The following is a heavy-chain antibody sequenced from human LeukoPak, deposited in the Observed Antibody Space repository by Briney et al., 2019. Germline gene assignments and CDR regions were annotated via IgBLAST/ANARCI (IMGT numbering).Heavy chain of an antibody. CDR1: GGSISSYY. J-gene: IGHJ4*02. CDR3: ARDSPYSNYALDY. V-gene: IGHV4-4*07. CDR2: IYTSGST. Sequence: SETLSLTCTVSGGSISSYYWSWIRQTAGKGLEWIGRIYTSGSTNYNPSLKSRVTMSVDTSKNQFSLKLSSVTAADTAVYYCARDSPYSNYALDYWGQGTLVNVSS. D-gene: IGHD4-11*01.